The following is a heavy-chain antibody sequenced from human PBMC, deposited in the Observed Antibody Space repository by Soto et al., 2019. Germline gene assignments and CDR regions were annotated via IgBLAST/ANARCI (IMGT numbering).Heavy chain of an antibody. Sequence: QITLKESGPTLVKPTQTLTLTCTFSGFSLSTSGVGVGWIRQPPGKALEWLALIYWDDDKRYSPSLKCRLTITKDTSTRQVVLTMTNMDPVDTAKYYRAHSDYDILSRYLTPLTYVDYWGQGSLVTLSS. V-gene: IGHV2-5*02. CDR3: AHSDYDILSRYLTPLTYVDY. J-gene: IGHJ4*02. CDR2: IYWDDDK. D-gene: IGHD3-9*01. CDR1: GFSLSTSGVG.